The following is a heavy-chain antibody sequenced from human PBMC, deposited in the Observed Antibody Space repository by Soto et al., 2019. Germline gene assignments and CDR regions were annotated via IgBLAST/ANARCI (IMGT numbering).Heavy chain of an antibody. CDR3: ARFTEEHSDWFDP. Sequence: SETLSLTCAVYGGSFSGYYWSWIRQPPGKGLEWIGEINHSGSTNYNPSLKSRVTISVDTSKNQFSLKLSSVTAADTAVYYCARFTEEHSDWFDPWGQGTLVTVAS. V-gene: IGHV4-34*01. CDR2: INHSGST. CDR1: GGSFSGYY. D-gene: IGHD6-13*01. J-gene: IGHJ5*02.